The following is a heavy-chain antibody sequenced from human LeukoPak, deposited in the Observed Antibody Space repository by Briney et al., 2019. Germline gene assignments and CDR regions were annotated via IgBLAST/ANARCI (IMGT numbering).Heavy chain of an antibody. D-gene: IGHD5-18*01. CDR3: ARDVGHGYNYGLIDY. CDR1: GFTFSSYG. CDR2: IRYDGSNK. Sequence: GGSLRLSCAASGFTFSSYGMHWVRQAPGKGLEWVAFIRYDGSNKYYADSVKGRFTISRDNSKNTLYLQMNSLRAEDTAVYYCARDVGHGYNYGLIDYWGQGTLVTVSS. J-gene: IGHJ4*02. V-gene: IGHV3-30*02.